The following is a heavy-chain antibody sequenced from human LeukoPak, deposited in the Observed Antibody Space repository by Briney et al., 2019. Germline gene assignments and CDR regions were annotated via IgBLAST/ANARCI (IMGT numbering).Heavy chain of an antibody. Sequence: GGSLRLSCSASGFTFSSYAMHWVRQAPGKGLEYVSAISSNGGSTYYADSVKGRFTISRDNSKNTLYLQMSSLRAEDTAVYYCVKAVAGTGPIPGDYWGQGTLVTVSS. J-gene: IGHJ4*02. V-gene: IGHV3-64D*09. D-gene: IGHD6-19*01. CDR1: GFTFSSYA. CDR3: VKAVAGTGPIPGDY. CDR2: ISSNGGST.